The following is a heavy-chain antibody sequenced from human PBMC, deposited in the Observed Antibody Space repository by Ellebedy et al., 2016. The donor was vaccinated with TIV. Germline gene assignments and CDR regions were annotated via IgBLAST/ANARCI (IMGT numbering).Heavy chain of an antibody. CDR2: ISPSGGRT. Sequence: ASVKVSXXASGYTFTNYNIHWERQAPGHGLEWMGMISPSGGRTNYAQKFQGRVTMTRDTSTRTVYMEVSSLTFEDTAVYYCARDVETGYGGHNYWGQGTLVIVSS. V-gene: IGHV1-46*01. CDR1: GYTFTNYN. D-gene: IGHD5-12*01. CDR3: ARDVETGYGGHNY. J-gene: IGHJ4*02.